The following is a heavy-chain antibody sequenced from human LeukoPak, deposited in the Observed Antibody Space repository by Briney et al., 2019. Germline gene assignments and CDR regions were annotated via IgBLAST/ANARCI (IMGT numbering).Heavy chain of an antibody. CDR1: GGSISSSSYY. CDR2: IYYSGST. J-gene: IGHJ4*02. D-gene: IGHD3-10*01. Sequence: SETLSLTCTVSGGSISSSSYYWGWIRQPPGKGLEWIGSIYYSGSTYYNPSLKSRVTISVDTSKNQFSLKLSSVTAADTAVYYCARHKSLYGSGSYYRTLHFDYWGQGTLVTVSS. CDR3: ARHKSLYGSGSYYRTLHFDY. V-gene: IGHV4-39*01.